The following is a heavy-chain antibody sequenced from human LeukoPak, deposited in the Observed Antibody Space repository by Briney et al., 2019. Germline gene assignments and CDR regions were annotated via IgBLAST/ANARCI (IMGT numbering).Heavy chain of an antibody. Sequence: GGSLRLSCAASGFTFSNYWMHWVRQVPGKGLVWVSRIDTEGSSIIYADSVRGRFTICRDNAKNTLYLQMNSLRAEDTAVYYCAKERGDYYDSSGSITPFDYWGQGTLVTVSS. J-gene: IGHJ4*02. CDR1: GFTFSNYW. CDR3: AKERGDYYDSSGSITPFDY. D-gene: IGHD3-22*01. V-gene: IGHV3-74*01. CDR2: IDTEGSSI.